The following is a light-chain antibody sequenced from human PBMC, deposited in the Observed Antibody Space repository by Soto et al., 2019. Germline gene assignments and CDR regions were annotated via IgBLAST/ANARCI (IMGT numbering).Light chain of an antibody. CDR1: QAIATS. J-gene: IGKJ4*01. CDR3: QHYNGWPL. V-gene: IGKV3-15*01. CDR2: GAS. Sequence: ELVMTQSPAALSQSPGETYTLSCRASQAIATSLAWYQHKPGQAPRLLIYGASTRATGVPDRFSGGGSETEFTLTISGLQSEDFTIYYCQHYNGWPLFGGGTKVEFK.